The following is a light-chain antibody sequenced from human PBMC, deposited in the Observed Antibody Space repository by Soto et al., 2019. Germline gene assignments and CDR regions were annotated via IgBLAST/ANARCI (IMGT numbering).Light chain of an antibody. CDR2: DVS. J-gene: IGLJ1*01. CDR3: SSYTSATTYV. Sequence: QSALTQPASVSGVAGESISIFCTGTSSDVGAYNYDSWYQQYPGEAPKVIIYDVSHRPAGVSNRFSGSKSGNTASLTISGLQTQDEADYYCSSYTSATTYVFGTGSKVTVL. CDR1: SSDVGAYNY. V-gene: IGLV2-14*01.